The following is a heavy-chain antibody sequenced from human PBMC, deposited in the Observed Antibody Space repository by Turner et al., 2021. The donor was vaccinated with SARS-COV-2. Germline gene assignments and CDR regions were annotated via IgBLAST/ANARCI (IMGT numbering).Heavy chain of an antibody. V-gene: IGHV3-30*18. CDR1: GFTFSSYG. J-gene: IGHJ4*02. D-gene: IGHD3-9*01. CDR2: ISYDGSNK. CDR3: AKGGWYYDILSGSYFDY. Sequence: QVQLVESGGGVVQPGRSLRLSCAASGFTFSSYGMHWVRQAPGKGLEWVAVISYDGSNKYYADSVKGRFTISRDNSKNTLYLQMNSLRAEDTAVYYWAKGGWYYDILSGSYFDYWGQGTLVTVSS.